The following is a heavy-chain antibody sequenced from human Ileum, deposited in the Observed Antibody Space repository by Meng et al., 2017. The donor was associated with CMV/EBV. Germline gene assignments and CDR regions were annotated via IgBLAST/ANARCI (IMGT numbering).Heavy chain of an antibody. Sequence: SLTCAVYGGSFSAYYWSWIRQPPGKGLEWIGEINQSGSTAYNPSLKSRVTISVDSSYNHFSLKLTSVTAADTAVYYCARGGVVRGATWGQGTLVTVSS. J-gene: IGHJ5*02. CDR3: ARGGVVRGAT. CDR2: INQSGST. V-gene: IGHV4-34*01. D-gene: IGHD3-10*01. CDR1: GGSFSAYY.